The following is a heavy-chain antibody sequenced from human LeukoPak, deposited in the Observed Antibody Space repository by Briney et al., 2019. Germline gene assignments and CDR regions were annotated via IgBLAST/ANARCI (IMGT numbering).Heavy chain of an antibody. CDR2: IHYSGHT. Sequence: SETLSLTCTVSGDSISNYYWSWIRQPPGKGLEWIAYIHYSGHTNYNPSLKSRVTISVDTSKNQFSLKLSSVTAADTAVYYCARVRVPASHWFDPWGQGTLVTVSS. D-gene: IGHD2-2*01. CDR1: GDSISNYY. CDR3: ARVRVPASHWFDP. V-gene: IGHV4-59*12. J-gene: IGHJ5*02.